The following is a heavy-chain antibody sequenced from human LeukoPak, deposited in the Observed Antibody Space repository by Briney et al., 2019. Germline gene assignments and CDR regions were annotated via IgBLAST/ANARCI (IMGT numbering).Heavy chain of an antibody. CDR1: GGSISSYY. J-gene: IGHJ3*02. Sequence: PSETLSLTCTVSGGSISSYYWSWIRQPPGKGLEGSGYIYYSGSTNYNPSLKRRVTISVDTSKNQFSLKLSSVTAADTAVYYCARVGDQNAFDIWGQGTMVTVSS. D-gene: IGHD2-21*02. V-gene: IGHV4-59*01. CDR2: IYYSGST. CDR3: ARVGDQNAFDI.